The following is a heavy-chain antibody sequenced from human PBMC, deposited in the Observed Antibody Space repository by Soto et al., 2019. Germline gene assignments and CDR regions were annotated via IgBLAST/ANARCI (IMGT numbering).Heavy chain of an antibody. CDR2: IRGDGGDT. CDR1: GFSVSDYD. D-gene: IGHD2-21*01. J-gene: IGHJ3*01. CDR3: AKDRRGGEYPAFDL. Sequence: ELQLLESGGGLVQPGGFLRLTCAASGFSVSDYDMGWVRQAPGKGLEWVSLIRGDGGDTYYAASVEGRLSTSRDTSGNTVYLDMNFLRAEDTALYYCAKDRRGGEYPAFDLWGQGTMVTVSS. V-gene: IGHV3-23*01.